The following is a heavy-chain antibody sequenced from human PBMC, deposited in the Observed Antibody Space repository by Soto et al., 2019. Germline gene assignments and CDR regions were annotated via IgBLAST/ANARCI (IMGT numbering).Heavy chain of an antibody. Sequence: SETLSLTCTVSGDSISSADYYWSWIRQTPGKGLEWIGHIFYSGTTYYNPSLKSRLTISVDTSKNHFSLRLTSVTAADTAVYYCARDLWVEPELYYYGMDVWGQGTTVTVS. J-gene: IGHJ6*02. V-gene: IGHV4-30-4*01. CDR1: GDSISSADYY. CDR2: IFYSGTT. CDR3: ARDLWVEPELYYYGMDV. D-gene: IGHD1-1*01.